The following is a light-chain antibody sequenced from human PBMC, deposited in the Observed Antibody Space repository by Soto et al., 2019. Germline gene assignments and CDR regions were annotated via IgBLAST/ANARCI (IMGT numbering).Light chain of an antibody. J-gene: IGKJ4*01. CDR3: HQYDSSPLT. Sequence: EIVLTQSPGTLSLSPGERATLSCRVSQSISSSYLAWYQQKPGQAPRLLIYGASSRATGIPDRFSGSGSGTDFTLTISRLEPEDFAVYYCHQYDSSPLTFGEGTKVEIK. V-gene: IGKV3-20*01. CDR2: GAS. CDR1: QSISSSY.